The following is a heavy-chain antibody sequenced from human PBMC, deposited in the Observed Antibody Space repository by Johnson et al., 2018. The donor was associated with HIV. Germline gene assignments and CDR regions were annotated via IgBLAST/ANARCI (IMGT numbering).Heavy chain of an antibody. CDR2: INTDGTIT. V-gene: IGHV3-74*02. D-gene: IGHD3-22*01. CDR3: ASPSSGYSGVKAFDI. J-gene: IGHJ3*02. CDR1: GFTFDDYG. Sequence: VQLVESGGGLVQPGGSLRLSCAASGFTFDDYGMSWVRHAPGKGLVWVSRINTDGTITTYADSVKGRFTISRDNAKSTLYLQMNSLRAEDTAVYYCASPSSGYSGVKAFDIWGHGTMVTVSS.